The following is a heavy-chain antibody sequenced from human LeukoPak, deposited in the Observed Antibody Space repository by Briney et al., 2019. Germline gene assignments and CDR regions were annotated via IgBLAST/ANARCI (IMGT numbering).Heavy chain of an antibody. Sequence: ASVKVSCKATGYTFASYGIIWVRQAPGQGLEWTGWINTYNGNTDYAQRLLGRVTMTTDTSTNTAYMELRSLRSDDTAVYYCARDSGAWHHFDYWGQGTLVTVSS. V-gene: IGHV1-18*01. D-gene: IGHD4-17*01. J-gene: IGHJ4*02. CDR3: ARDSGAWHHFDY. CDR2: INTYNGNT. CDR1: GYTFASYG.